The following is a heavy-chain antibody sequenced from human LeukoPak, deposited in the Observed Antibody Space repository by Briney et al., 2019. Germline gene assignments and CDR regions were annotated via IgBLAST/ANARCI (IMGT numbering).Heavy chain of an antibody. V-gene: IGHV4-34*01. D-gene: IGHD3-10*01. CDR3: ARRPKANSRITMVRGVRRGAFDI. Sequence: SETLSLTCAVYGGSFSGYYWSWIRQPPGKGLEWIGEINHSGSTNCNPSLKSRVTISVDTSKNQFSLKLSSVTAADTAVYYCARRPKANSRITMVRGVRRGAFDIWGQGTMVTVSS. CDR1: GGSFSGYY. CDR2: INHSGST. J-gene: IGHJ3*02.